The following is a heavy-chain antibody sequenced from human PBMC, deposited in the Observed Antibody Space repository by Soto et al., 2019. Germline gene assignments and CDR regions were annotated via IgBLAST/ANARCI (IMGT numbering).Heavy chain of an antibody. CDR2: ISYDGSNK. D-gene: IGHD5-18*01. CDR3: AKDKRGYSYGYWWFDP. Sequence: PGGSLRLSCAASGFTFSSYGMHWVRQAPGKGLEWVAVISYDGSNKYYADSVKGRFTISRDNSKNTLYLQMNSLRAEDTAVYYCAKDKRGYSYGYWWFDPWGQGTLVTVSS. V-gene: IGHV3-30*18. J-gene: IGHJ5*02. CDR1: GFTFSSYG.